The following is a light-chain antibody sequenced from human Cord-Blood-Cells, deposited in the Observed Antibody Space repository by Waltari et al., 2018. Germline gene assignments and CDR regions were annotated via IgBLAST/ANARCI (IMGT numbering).Light chain of an antibody. Sequence: EIVITQSPATLSVSPGERATLPCRASQSVSSNLAWYQQKPGQAPRLLIYGASTRATGIPARFSGSGSGTEFTLTISSLQSEDFAVYYCQQYNNWLTFGGGTKVEIK. CDR1: QSVSSN. CDR2: GAS. V-gene: IGKV3-15*01. J-gene: IGKJ4*01. CDR3: QQYNNWLT.